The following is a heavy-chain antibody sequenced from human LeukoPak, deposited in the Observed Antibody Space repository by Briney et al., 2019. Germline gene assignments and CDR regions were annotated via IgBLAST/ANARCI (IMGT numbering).Heavy chain of an antibody. CDR2: IRGSGGST. CDR3: AKGRSSSGWYGGGTTFDY. Sequence: GGSLRLSCAASGFTFSSYAMSWVRQAPGKGLEWVSAIRGSGGSTYYADSVKGRFTISRDNSKNTPYLQMNSLRAEDTAVYYCAKGRSSSGWYGGGTTFDYWGQGTLVTVSS. V-gene: IGHV3-23*01. D-gene: IGHD6-19*01. J-gene: IGHJ4*02. CDR1: GFTFSSYA.